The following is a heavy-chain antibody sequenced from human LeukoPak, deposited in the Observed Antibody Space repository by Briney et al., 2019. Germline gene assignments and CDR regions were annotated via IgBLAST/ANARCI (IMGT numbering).Heavy chain of an antibody. V-gene: IGHV4-34*01. J-gene: IGHJ4*02. CDR3: ARGDPGQSRPFDY. Sequence: SETLSLTCGVYGGSFSGYYWSWIRQPPGKGLEWIGEINHSGSTNYNPSLKSRVTISVDTSKNQFSLKLSSVTAADTAVYYCARGDPGQSRPFDYWGQGTLVTVSS. D-gene: IGHD6-13*01. CDR1: GGSFSGYY. CDR2: INHSGST.